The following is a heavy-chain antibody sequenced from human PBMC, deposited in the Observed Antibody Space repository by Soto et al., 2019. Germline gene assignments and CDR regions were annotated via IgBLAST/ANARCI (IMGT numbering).Heavy chain of an antibody. CDR1: GFTFSDYG. CDR3: AKSGGHYYLYDAFDI. J-gene: IGHJ3*02. CDR2: LSSDGRNK. V-gene: IGHV3-30*18. Sequence: QVHLVESGGGVVQPGRSLRLSCAASGFTFSDYGMHWVRQAPGKGLEWVAVLSSDGRNKYYADSVKGRFTISRDNSKNTLYLQMNSLRAEDTAVYYCAKSGGHYYLYDAFDIWGQGTMVTVSS. D-gene: IGHD1-26*01.